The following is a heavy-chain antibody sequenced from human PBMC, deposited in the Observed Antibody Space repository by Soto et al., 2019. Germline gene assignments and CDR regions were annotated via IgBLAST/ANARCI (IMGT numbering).Heavy chain of an antibody. J-gene: IGHJ1*01. CDR1: GYIFTAYS. Sequence: QVQLGQSGAEVKKPGASVKVSCKTSGYIFTAYSMHWVRQAPGQGLEWMGVVNPSGGSAHYAQSFEGRVTLTRDTSTSTFYMELSSLRSEDTAVYYCAREENCRGGTCYSEYFHHWGQGTLVTDSS. D-gene: IGHD2-15*01. CDR3: AREENCRGGTCYSEYFHH. V-gene: IGHV1-46*01. CDR2: VNPSGGSA.